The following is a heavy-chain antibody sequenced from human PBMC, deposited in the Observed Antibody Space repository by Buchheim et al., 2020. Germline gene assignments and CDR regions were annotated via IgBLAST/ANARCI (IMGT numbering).Heavy chain of an antibody. J-gene: IGHJ4*03. D-gene: IGHD6-19*01. CDR3: ATNAVAGHEGY. V-gene: IGHV3-30*04. CDR2: ISYDGKNK. Sequence: VQVVESGGGVVQPGRSLRLSCGASGFPFSIYTMNWVRQAPGKGLEWVAVISYDGKNKDYAESMKGRFTISRDNSKHTVDLEMNSLRGDDTAVYYCATNAVAGHEGYWGQGT. CDR1: GFPFSIYT.